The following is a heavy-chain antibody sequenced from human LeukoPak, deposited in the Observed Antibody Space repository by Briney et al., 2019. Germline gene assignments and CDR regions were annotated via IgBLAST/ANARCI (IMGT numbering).Heavy chain of an antibody. CDR2: IRYDGSNK. CDR3: AKDGRITIFGVVTPDY. D-gene: IGHD3-3*01. J-gene: IGHJ4*02. CDR1: GFTFSSYG. V-gene: IGHV3-30*02. Sequence: PGGFLRLSCAAPGFTFSSYGMHWVRQAPGKGLEWVAFIRYDGSNKYYADSVKGRFTISRDNSKNTLYLQMNSLRAEDTAVYYCAKDGRITIFGVVTPDYWGQGTLVTVSS.